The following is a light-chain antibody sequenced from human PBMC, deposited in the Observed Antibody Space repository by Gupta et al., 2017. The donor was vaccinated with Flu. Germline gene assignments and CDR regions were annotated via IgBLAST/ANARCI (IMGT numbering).Light chain of an antibody. CDR1: QSINNW. Sequence: DIQMTQSPSTLSASVGDRVTITCRSSQSINNWLAWYQQKPGTAPKLLIYEASNLHSGVPSRFSGSGSGTEFTLTISSLEPGDFATYYCQQCHSYPYTFGQGTKLEIK. V-gene: IGKV1-5*03. CDR2: EAS. J-gene: IGKJ2*01. CDR3: QQCHSYPYT.